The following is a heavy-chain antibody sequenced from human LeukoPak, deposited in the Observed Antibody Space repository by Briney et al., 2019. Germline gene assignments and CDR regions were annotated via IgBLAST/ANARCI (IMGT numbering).Heavy chain of an antibody. CDR2: ISGSGGST. D-gene: IGHD5-12*01. CDR3: AKVRGYSGYEPIDY. CDR1: GFTFSSYA. V-gene: IGHV3-23*01. J-gene: IGHJ4*02. Sequence: GGSLRLSCAASGFTFSSYAMSWVRQAPGKGLEWVSAISGSGGSTYYADSVKGRLTISRDNSKNTLYLQMNSLRAEDTAVYYCAKVRGYSGYEPIDYWGQGTLVTVSS.